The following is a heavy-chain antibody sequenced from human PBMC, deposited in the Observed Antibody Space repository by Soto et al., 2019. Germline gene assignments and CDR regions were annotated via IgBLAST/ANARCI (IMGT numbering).Heavy chain of an antibody. D-gene: IGHD4-17*01. V-gene: IGHV3-30*18. CDR3: AKSSHPATVTLYYFDY. Sequence: QVQLVESGGGVVQPGRSLRLSCAASGFNFNNYAMHWVRQAPGKGLEWVTLISEAGSQKFFADSVKGRFTVSRDNSNNAVLLEKIGLKSEDTAVYYCAKSSHPATVTLYYFDYWGQGTLVTVSS. J-gene: IGHJ4*02. CDR2: ISEAGSQK. CDR1: GFNFNNYA.